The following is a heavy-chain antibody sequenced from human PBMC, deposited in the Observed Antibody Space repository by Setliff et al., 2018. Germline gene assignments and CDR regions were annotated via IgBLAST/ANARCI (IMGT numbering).Heavy chain of an antibody. D-gene: IGHD3-10*01. V-gene: IGHV3-21*01. CDR2: ISSRSSHI. CDR1: GFTFSTYT. Sequence: GGSLRLSCAASGFTFSTYTINWVRQAPGKGLEWVSTISSRSSHIYYADSVKGRFTISRDNAKNTVYLQMNSLRAEDTAAYYCAREGRGVYYHYYYMDVWGKGTTVTVSS. J-gene: IGHJ6*03. CDR3: AREGRGVYYHYYYMDV.